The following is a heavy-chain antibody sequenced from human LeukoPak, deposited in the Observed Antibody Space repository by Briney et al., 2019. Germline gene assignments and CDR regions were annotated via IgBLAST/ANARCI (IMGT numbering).Heavy chain of an antibody. V-gene: IGHV3-74*01. CDR3: ARDGVGSSLYMDV. CDR2: INSDGSRT. J-gene: IGHJ6*03. CDR1: GFTFSSYW. Sequence: GGSLRLSCAASGFTFSSYWMHWVRQAPGKGRGGFSGINSDGSRTSYADSVKGRFTISRDNAKNTLYLQMNSLRAEDTAVYYCARDGVGSSLYMDVWGKGTTVTVSS. D-gene: IGHD6-6*01.